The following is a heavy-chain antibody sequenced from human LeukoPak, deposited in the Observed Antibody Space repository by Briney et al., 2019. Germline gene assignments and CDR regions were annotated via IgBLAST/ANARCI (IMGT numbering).Heavy chain of an antibody. Sequence: SETLSLTCTVSGGSISSGDYYWSWIRQPPGKGLEWIGYIYYSGSTYYNPSLKSRVTISVDTSKNQFSLKLSSVTAADTAVYYCARGGNLQTFDYWGQGTLVTVSS. V-gene: IGHV4-30-4*01. CDR1: GGSISSGDYY. CDR3: ARGGNLQTFDY. D-gene: IGHD1-14*01. J-gene: IGHJ4*02. CDR2: IYYSGST.